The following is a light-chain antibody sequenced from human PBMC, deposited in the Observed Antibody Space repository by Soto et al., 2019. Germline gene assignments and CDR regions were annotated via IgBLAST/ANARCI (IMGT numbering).Light chain of an antibody. V-gene: IGLV1-40*01. CDR3: SSYGGSNIPLYV. CDR1: SSNIGAPYD. Sequence: QSVLTQPPSVSGTPGQTVVISCSGSSSNIGAPYDVNWYRQIPGTAPKLLIYGNHNRPSGVPERFSGSKSGNTASLTVSGLQAEDEADYYCSSYGGSNIPLYVFGTGTKVTVL. J-gene: IGLJ1*01. CDR2: GNH.